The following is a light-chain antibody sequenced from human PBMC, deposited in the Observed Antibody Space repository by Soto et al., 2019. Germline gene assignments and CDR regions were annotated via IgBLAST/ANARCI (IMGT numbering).Light chain of an antibody. CDR2: YAS. Sequence: EIVLTQSPATLSLTQGERATLSCRASQSVGTYFAWYQQKPGQAPRLLIYYASNRATGIPARFSGSGSGTDFSLTISGLEPDDFAVYYCQQRTNWPPLTFGGGTKVEIK. CDR1: QSVGTY. V-gene: IGKV3-11*01. CDR3: QQRTNWPPLT. J-gene: IGKJ4*01.